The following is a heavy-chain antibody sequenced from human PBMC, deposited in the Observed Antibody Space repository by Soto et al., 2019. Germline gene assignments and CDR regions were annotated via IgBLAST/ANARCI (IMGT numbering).Heavy chain of an antibody. J-gene: IGHJ4*02. CDR3: ARDRMAFGGVTDY. Sequence: TLSLTCTVSGGSISSGGYYWSWIRQHPGKGLEWIGYIYYSGSTYYNPSLKSRVTISVDTSKNQFSLKLSSVTAADTAVYYCARDRMAFGGVTDYWGQGTLVTVSS. V-gene: IGHV4-31*03. D-gene: IGHD3-16*01. CDR1: GGSISSGGYY. CDR2: IYYSGST.